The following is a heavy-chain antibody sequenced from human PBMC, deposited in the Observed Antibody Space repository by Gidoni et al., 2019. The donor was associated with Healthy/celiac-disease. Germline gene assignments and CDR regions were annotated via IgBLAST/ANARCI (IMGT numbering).Heavy chain of an antibody. CDR3: ARDQKVRGVITRSFDY. CDR1: GFTFISYG. CDR2: IWYDGSNK. D-gene: IGHD3-10*01. Sequence: QVQLVESGGGVVQPGRSLRLSCAASGFTFISYGMHWVRQAPGKGLEWVAVIWYDGSNKYYADSVKGRFTISRDNSKNTLYLQMNSLRAEDTAVYYCARDQKVRGVITRSFDYWGQGTLVTVSS. J-gene: IGHJ4*02. V-gene: IGHV3-33*01.